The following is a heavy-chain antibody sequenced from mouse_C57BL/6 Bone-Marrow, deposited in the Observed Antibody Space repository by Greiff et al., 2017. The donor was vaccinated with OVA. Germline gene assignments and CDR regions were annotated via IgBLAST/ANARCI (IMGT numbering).Heavy chain of an antibody. D-gene: IGHD1-1*01. CDR1: GFNIKDDY. V-gene: IGHV14-4*01. CDR2: IDPENGDT. Sequence: VQLQQSGAELVRPGASVKLSCTASGFNIKDDYMHWVKQRPEQGLEWIGWIDPENGDTEYASKFQGKATITADPSSNTAYLQLSSLTSEDTAVYYCTTDLLLRPLDYWGQGTTLTVSS. J-gene: IGHJ2*01. CDR3: TTDLLLRPLDY.